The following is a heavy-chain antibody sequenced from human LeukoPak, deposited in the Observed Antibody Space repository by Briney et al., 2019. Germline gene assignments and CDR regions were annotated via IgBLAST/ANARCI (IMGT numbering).Heavy chain of an antibody. V-gene: IGHV3-74*01. J-gene: IGHJ4*02. D-gene: IGHD3-10*01. Sequence: GGSLRLSCAASGFTFSTYWMHWVRQAPGKGLVWVSRIKGDGSVIDYADSVKGRFTISRDNDKNTLYLQMNSLRAEDTAVYYCAELTSMVEQYWGQGTLVTVSS. CDR1: GFTFSTYW. CDR2: IKGDGSVI. CDR3: AELTSMVEQY.